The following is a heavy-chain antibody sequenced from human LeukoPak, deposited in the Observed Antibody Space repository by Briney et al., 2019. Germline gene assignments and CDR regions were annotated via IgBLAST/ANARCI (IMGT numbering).Heavy chain of an antibody. CDR2: IIPIFGTA. D-gene: IGHD4-17*01. CDR3: ARGGGYGDLRLDP. V-gene: IGHV1-69*05. CDR1: GYTFTSYG. Sequence: GASVKVSCKASGYTFTSYGISWVRQAPGQGLEWMGGIIPIFGTANYAQKFQGRVTITTDESTSTAYMELSSLRSEDTAVYYCARGGGYGDLRLDPWGQGTLVTVSS. J-gene: IGHJ5*02.